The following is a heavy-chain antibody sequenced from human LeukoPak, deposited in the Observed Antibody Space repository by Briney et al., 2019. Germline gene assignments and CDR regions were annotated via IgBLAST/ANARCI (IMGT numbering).Heavy chain of an antibody. CDR2: INPNSGGT. CDR3: ARTDAGWDGYIIDY. D-gene: IGHD3-22*01. Sequence: GASVKVSCKASGYTFTGYYTHWVRQAPGQGLEWMGWINPNSGGTNYAQKFQGRVTMTRDTSISTAYMELSRLRSDDTAVYYCARTDAGWDGYIIDYWGQGTLVTVSS. V-gene: IGHV1-2*02. J-gene: IGHJ4*02. CDR1: GYTFTGYY.